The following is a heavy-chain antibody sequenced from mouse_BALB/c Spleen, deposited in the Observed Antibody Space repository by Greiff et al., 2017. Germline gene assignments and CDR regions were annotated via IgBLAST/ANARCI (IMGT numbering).Heavy chain of an antibody. CDR2: ISSGGGST. CDR3: ARHDYYGSSYHWYFDV. D-gene: IGHD1-1*01. V-gene: IGHV5-12-1*01. Sequence: EVKLVESGGGLVKPGGSLKLSCAASGFAFSSCDMSWVRQTPEKRLEWVAYISSGGGSTYYPDTVKGRFTISRDNAKNTLYLQMSSLKSEDTAMYYCARHDYYGSSYHWYFDVWGAGTTVTVSS. CDR1: GFAFSSCD. J-gene: IGHJ1*01.